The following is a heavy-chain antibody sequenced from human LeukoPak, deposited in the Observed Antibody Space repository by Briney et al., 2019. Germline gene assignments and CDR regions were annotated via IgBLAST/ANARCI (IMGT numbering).Heavy chain of an antibody. Sequence: ASAKVSCKASGYTFTSYGISWVRQAPAQGFEWMGWISAYNGNTNYAQKLQGRVTMTTDTSTSTAYMELRSLRSDDTAVYYCARAGYYDSSGYYRSGLNYYGMDVWGQGTTVTVSS. CDR1: GYTFTSYG. D-gene: IGHD3-22*01. CDR3: ARAGYYDSSGYYRSGLNYYGMDV. J-gene: IGHJ6*02. V-gene: IGHV1-18*01. CDR2: ISAYNGNT.